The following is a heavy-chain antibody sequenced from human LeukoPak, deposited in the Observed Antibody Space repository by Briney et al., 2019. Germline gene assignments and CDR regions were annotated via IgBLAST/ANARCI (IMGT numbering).Heavy chain of an antibody. CDR3: AKPGGVLVGAMDY. V-gene: IGHV3-33*06. D-gene: IGHD1-26*01. Sequence: PGGSLRLSCAASGFTFSSYGMHWVRQAPGKGLEWVAVIWYDGSNKYYADSVKGRFTISRDNSKNTLYLQMNSLRAEDTAVYYCAKPGGVLVGAMDYRGQGTLVTVSS. CDR2: IWYDGSNK. J-gene: IGHJ4*02. CDR1: GFTFSSYG.